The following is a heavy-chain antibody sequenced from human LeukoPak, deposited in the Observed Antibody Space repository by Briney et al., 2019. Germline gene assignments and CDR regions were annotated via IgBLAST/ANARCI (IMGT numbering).Heavy chain of an antibody. CDR2: IKQDGSEK. V-gene: IGHV3-7*01. Sequence: GGSLRLSCAASGFTFSSNWMSWVRQAPGKGLEWVANIKQDGSEKYYVDSVKGRFTISRDNAKNSLYLQMNSLRAEGTAVYYCARETMEFDYWGQGTLVTVSS. J-gene: IGHJ4*02. CDR1: GFTFSSNW. D-gene: IGHD1-1*01. CDR3: ARETMEFDY.